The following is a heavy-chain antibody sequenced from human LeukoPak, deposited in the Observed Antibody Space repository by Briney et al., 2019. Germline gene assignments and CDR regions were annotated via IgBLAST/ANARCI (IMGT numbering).Heavy chain of an antibody. Sequence: GASVKVSCKASGGTFSSYTFSWVRQAPGQGLEWMGRIISIFGAANYAQKFQGRVTITADESTSTSFMELSSLRSEDTAVYYCATELSVAGPGNFDYWGQGTLLTVSS. J-gene: IGHJ4*02. D-gene: IGHD6-19*01. CDR2: IISIFGAA. CDR3: ATELSVAGPGNFDY. CDR1: GGTFSSYT. V-gene: IGHV1-69*13.